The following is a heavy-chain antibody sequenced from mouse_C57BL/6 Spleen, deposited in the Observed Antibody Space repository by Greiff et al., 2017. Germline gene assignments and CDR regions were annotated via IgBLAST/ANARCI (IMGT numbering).Heavy chain of an antibody. Sequence: VQLQQPGAELVRPGSSVKLSCKASGYTFTSYWMDWVKQRPGQGLEWIGNIYPSDSETHYNQKFKDKATLPVDKSSGTAYMQLSSLTSEYSAVYYCARVGMVTTYYFDYWGQSTTLTVSS. CDR1: GYTFTSYW. CDR2: IYPSDSET. J-gene: IGHJ2*01. D-gene: IGHD2-2*01. V-gene: IGHV1-61*01. CDR3: ARVGMVTTYYFDY.